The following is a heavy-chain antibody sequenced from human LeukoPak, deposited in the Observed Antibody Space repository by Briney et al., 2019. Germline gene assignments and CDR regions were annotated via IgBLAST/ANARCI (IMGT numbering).Heavy chain of an antibody. D-gene: IGHD6-19*01. CDR1: GGTFSSYA. CDR2: IIPIFGTA. J-gene: IGHJ5*02. V-gene: IGHV1-69*05. Sequence: SVRVSCKASGGTFSSYAISWVRQAPGQGLEWMGRIIPIFGTANYAQKFQGRVTITTDESTSTAYMEPSSLRSEDTAVYYCARISRIAVAGHGTWFDPWGQGTLVTVSS. CDR3: ARISRIAVAGHGTWFDP.